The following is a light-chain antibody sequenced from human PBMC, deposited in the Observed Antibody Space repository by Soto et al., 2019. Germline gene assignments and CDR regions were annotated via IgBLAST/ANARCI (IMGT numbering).Light chain of an antibody. Sequence: QYVLTQPTSASVTPGQTIAISCSGGSSNIGSHTVNWYQQLPGTAPRLLIYSNTQRPSGVPDRFSGSKSGTSASLAISGLQSEYEGDYYCAAWDDSLNGVVFGGGTKVTVL. CDR2: SNT. CDR3: AAWDDSLNGVV. CDR1: SSNIGSHT. V-gene: IGLV1-44*01. J-gene: IGLJ2*01.